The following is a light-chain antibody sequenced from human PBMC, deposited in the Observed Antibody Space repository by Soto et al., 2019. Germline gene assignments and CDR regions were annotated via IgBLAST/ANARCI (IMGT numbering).Light chain of an antibody. CDR3: QQRSNWPLT. V-gene: IGKV3-11*01. Sequence: EIVLTQSPATLSLSPGERATLSCSASQSVSSYLAWYQQKPGQAPRLLIYDASNRATGIPARFSGSGSGTDFTLTISSLEPEDSAVYYFQQRSNWPLTFGGGTKVEIK. CDR2: DAS. CDR1: QSVSSY. J-gene: IGKJ4*01.